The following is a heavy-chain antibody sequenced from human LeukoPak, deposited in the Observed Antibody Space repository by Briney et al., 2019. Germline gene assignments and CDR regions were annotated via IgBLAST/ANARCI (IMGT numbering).Heavy chain of an antibody. J-gene: IGHJ3*02. D-gene: IGHD3-22*01. V-gene: IGHV4-34*01. CDR1: GGSFSGYN. Sequence: SETLSLTCAVYGGSFSGYNWSWIRHPPGKGLEWLGEINHSGSTNYNPSLKSRVTISVDTSKNQFSLKLSSVTAADTAVFYCVSEVEDSSGYQTDAFDIWGQGTMVTVSS. CDR3: VSEVEDSSGYQTDAFDI. CDR2: INHSGST.